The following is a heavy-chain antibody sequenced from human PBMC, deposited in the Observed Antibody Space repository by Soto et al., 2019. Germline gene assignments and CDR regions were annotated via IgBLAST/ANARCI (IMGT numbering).Heavy chain of an antibody. J-gene: IGHJ6*02. Sequence: GGSLRLSXAASGFTFSSYGMHWVRQAPGKRLEWVAVIWYDGSNKYYADSVKGRFTISRDNSKNTLYLQMNSLRAEDTAVYYCARELFTVTVYYYGMDVWGQGTTVTVSS. D-gene: IGHD4-4*01. CDR3: ARELFTVTVYYYGMDV. CDR1: GFTFSSYG. V-gene: IGHV3-33*08. CDR2: IWYDGSNK.